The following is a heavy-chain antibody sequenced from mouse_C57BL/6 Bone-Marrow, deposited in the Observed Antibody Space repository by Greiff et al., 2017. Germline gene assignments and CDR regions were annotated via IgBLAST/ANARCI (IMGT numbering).Heavy chain of an antibody. Sequence: EVQLQQSGPELVKPGASVKISCKASGYTFTDYNMNWVKQSHGKSLEWIGDINPNNGGTSYNQKFKGKATLTVDKSSSTAYMELRSLTSEDSAVYYCAIYDGYYDAMDYWGQGTSVTVSS. V-gene: IGHV1-26*01. J-gene: IGHJ4*01. CDR3: AIYDGYYDAMDY. CDR2: INPNNGGT. D-gene: IGHD2-3*01. CDR1: GYTFTDYN.